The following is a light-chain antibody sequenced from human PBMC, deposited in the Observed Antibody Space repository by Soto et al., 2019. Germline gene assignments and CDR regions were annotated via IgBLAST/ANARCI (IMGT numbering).Light chain of an antibody. J-gene: IGLJ7*01. CDR2: EIT. CDR3: SSYAGSHNLI. Sequence: QSALTQPPSASGSPGQSVVISCTGTSSDVGAYKYVSWYQQHPGKAPKLMIYEITKRPSGVPDRFSGSKSGNTASLTVSGIQAEDEADYYCSSYAGSHNLIFGGGTQLTVL. V-gene: IGLV2-8*01. CDR1: SSDVGAYKY.